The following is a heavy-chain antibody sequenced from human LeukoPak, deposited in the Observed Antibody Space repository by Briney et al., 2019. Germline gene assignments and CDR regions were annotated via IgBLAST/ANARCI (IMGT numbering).Heavy chain of an antibody. CDR1: GFTFSSYG. Sequence: PGGSLRLSCAASGFTFSSYGMSWVRQAPGKGLEWVSSISGSSSYIYYADSVKGRFTISRDNAKNSLYLQMSSLRAEDTAVYYCARARYGDYVRYYYYMDVWGKGTTVTVSS. CDR3: ARARYGDYVRYYYYMDV. V-gene: IGHV3-21*01. D-gene: IGHD4-17*01. CDR2: ISGSSSYI. J-gene: IGHJ6*03.